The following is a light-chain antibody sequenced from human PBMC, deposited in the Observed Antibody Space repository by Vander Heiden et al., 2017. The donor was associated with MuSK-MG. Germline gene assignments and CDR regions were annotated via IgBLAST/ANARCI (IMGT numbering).Light chain of an antibody. V-gene: IGLV1-40*01. J-gene: IGLJ2*01. CDR2: SDD. Sequence: QSVLTQPPSVSGAPGQRVTISCTGSNPNIGAGYDVHWYQQLPGTAPKLLIYSDDNRPSGVPDRFSGSKSGTSASLAITGLQAEDEADYFCQSFDSSLSVVFGGGTKLTVL. CDR1: NPNIGAGYD. CDR3: QSFDSSLSVV.